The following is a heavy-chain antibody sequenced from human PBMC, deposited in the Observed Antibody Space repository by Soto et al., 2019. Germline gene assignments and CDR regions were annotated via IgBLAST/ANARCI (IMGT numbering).Heavy chain of an antibody. CDR3: AKEWGCSGSYPD. Sequence: QVQLVESGGGVVQPGRSLRLSCAASGFTFSSYGMHWVRQAPGKGLEWVAVISYDGSNKYYADSVKGRFTISRDNSKNTLYLQMNSLRAEDTAVYYCAKEWGCSGSYPDWGQGTLVTVSS. J-gene: IGHJ4*02. CDR2: ISYDGSNK. CDR1: GFTFSSYG. D-gene: IGHD1-26*01. V-gene: IGHV3-30*18.